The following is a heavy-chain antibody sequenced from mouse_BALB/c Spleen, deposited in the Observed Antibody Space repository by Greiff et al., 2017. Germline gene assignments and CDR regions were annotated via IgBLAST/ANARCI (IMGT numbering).Heavy chain of an antibody. CDR3: ASEGAGLTSYDSSLYFDV. V-gene: IGHV1S137*01. CDR1: GYTFTDYA. CDR2: ISTYYGDA. J-gene: IGHJ1*01. Sequence: QVQLKQSGAELVRPGVSVKISCKGSGYTFTDYAMHWVKQSHAKSLEWIGVISTYYGDASYNQKFKGKATMTVDKSSSTAYMELARLTSEDSAIYYCASEGAGLTSYDSSLYFDVWGAGTTVTVSS. D-gene: IGHD2-12*01.